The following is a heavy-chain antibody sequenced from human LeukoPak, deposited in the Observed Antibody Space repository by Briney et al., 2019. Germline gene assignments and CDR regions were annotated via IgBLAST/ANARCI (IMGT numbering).Heavy chain of an antibody. CDR2: INPSGGST. CDR3: ARELVVVPAAGPYGMDV. J-gene: IGHJ6*02. Sequence: ASVKVSCKASGYTFTSYYMHWVRQAPGQGLEWMGIINPSGGSTSYAQKFQGRVTMTRDTSTSTVYMELSSLRSEDTAVYYCARELVVVPAAGPYGMDVWGQGTTVTVSS. CDR1: GYTFTSYY. D-gene: IGHD2-2*01. V-gene: IGHV1-46*01.